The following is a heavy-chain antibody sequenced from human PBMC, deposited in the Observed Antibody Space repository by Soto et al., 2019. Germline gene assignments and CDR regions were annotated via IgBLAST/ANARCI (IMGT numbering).Heavy chain of an antibody. Sequence: PSETLSLTCTVSGGSISSSSYYWGWIRQPPGKGLEWIGSIYYSWSTYYNPSLKSRVTISVDTSKNQFSLKLSSVTAADTAVYYCARFGLTHLGSSWYWDNWFDPWGQGTLVTVSS. CDR1: GGSISSSSYY. D-gene: IGHD6-13*01. V-gene: IGHV4-39*01. CDR2: IYYSWST. J-gene: IGHJ5*02. CDR3: ARFGLTHLGSSWYWDNWFDP.